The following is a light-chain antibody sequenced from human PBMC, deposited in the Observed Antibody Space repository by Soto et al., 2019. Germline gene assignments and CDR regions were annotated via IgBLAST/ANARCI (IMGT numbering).Light chain of an antibody. CDR3: CSYSGKNTWV. J-gene: IGLJ3*02. CDR2: EGS. CDR1: SSDIGNYNL. V-gene: IGLV2-23*01. Sequence: QSALTQPASVSGPPGQSITISCTGTSSDIGNYNLVSWYQQYPGKAPKLMIYEGSKRPSGVSDRFSGSKSGNTASLTISGLQAEDEADYSCCSYSGKNTWVFGGGTKLTVL.